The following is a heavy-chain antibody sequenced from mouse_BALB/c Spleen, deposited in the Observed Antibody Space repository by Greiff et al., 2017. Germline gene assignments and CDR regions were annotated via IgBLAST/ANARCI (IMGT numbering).Heavy chain of an antibody. CDR2: ISSGSSTI. D-gene: IGHD2-1*01. CDR1: GFTFSSFG. CDR3: ARRGGNYVYYAMDY. V-gene: IGHV5-17*02. J-gene: IGHJ4*01. Sequence: EVMLVESGGGLVQPGGSRKLSCAASGFTFSSFGMHWVRQAPEKGLEWVAYISSGSSTIYYADTVKGRFTISRDNPKNTLFLQMTSLRSEDTAMYYGARRGGNYVYYAMDYWGQGTSVTVSS.